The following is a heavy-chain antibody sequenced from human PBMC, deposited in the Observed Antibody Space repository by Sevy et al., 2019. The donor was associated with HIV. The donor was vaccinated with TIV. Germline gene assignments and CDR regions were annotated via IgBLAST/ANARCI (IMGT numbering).Heavy chain of an antibody. CDR3: ARELGYCSSTSCYGGYYYYMDV. CDR2: ISAYNGNT. D-gene: IGHD2-2*01. Sequence: ASVKVSCKASGYTFTSYGISWVRQAPGQGLEWMGWISAYNGNTNYAQKLQGRVTMTTDTSTRTAYMELRSLRSDDTAVYYCARELGYCSSTSCYGGYYYYMDVWGKGTTVTVSS. V-gene: IGHV1-18*04. J-gene: IGHJ6*03. CDR1: GYTFTSYG.